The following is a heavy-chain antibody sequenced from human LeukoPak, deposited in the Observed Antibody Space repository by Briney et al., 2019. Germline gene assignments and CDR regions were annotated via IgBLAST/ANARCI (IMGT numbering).Heavy chain of an antibody. J-gene: IGHJ4*02. CDR3: ARGGNYDFWSGYYTAIDY. CDR1: GFTFSSYW. V-gene: IGHV3-48*02. D-gene: IGHD3-3*01. CDR2: ISSSSSTI. Sequence: GGSLRLSCAASGFTFSSYWMHWVRQAPGKGLEWVSYISSSSSTIYYADSVKGRFTISRDNAKNSLYLQMNSLRDEDTAVYYCARGGNYDFWSGYYTAIDYWGQGTLVTVSS.